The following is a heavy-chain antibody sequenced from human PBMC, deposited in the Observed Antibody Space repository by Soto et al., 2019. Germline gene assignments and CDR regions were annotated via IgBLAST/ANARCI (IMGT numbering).Heavy chain of an antibody. J-gene: IGHJ6*02. CDR2: VIPMFGTP. CDR3: ARAYDVRSGNYYGMDV. V-gene: IGHV1-69*06. D-gene: IGHD3-3*01. CDR1: GGSFRSYA. Sequence: QVQLVQSGAEVKKPGSSLRVSCKASGGSFRSYAFSWVRQAPGQGLEWMGGVIPMFGTPKNAQKFQTRVTIAADKFTRTVYMELSSLTSEDTAIYYCARAYDVRSGNYYGMDVWGQGTTVTVSS.